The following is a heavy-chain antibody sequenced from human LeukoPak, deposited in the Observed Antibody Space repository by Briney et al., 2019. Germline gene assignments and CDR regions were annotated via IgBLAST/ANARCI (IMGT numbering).Heavy chain of an antibody. CDR3: ARGRGTIFGVVIIPPYFDY. D-gene: IGHD3-3*01. Sequence: SETLSLTCTVSGGSISINYWSWIRQPPGMGLEWIGYIYYSGSTHYNPSLQSRVTISLDTSKNQFSLKLSSVTAADTAVYYCARGRGTIFGVVIIPPYFDYWGQGTLVTVSS. V-gene: IGHV4-59*12. CDR2: IYYSGST. CDR1: GGSISINY. J-gene: IGHJ4*02.